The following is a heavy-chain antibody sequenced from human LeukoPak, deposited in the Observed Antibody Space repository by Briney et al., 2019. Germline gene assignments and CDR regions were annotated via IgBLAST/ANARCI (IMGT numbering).Heavy chain of an antibody. CDR3: ARVQGSSGWYIFDY. CDR1: GYTFTSFG. D-gene: IGHD6-19*01. CDR2: ISAYNANT. Sequence: GASVKVSCKASGYTFTSFGISWVRQAPGQGLEWMGWISAYNANTNFAQNLQGRVTMTTDTSTSTAYMDLRSLRSDDTAVYYCARVQGSSGWYIFDYWGQGTLVTVSS. J-gene: IGHJ4*02. V-gene: IGHV1-18*01.